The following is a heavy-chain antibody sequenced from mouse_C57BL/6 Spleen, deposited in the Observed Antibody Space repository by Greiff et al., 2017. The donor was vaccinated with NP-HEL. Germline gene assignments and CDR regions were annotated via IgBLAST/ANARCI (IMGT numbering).Heavy chain of an antibody. D-gene: IGHD2-4*01. V-gene: IGHV1-64*01. CDR3: ARSTMITTAPLDY. CDR1: GYTFTSYW. J-gene: IGHJ4*01. Sequence: QVQLQQPGAELVKPGASVKLSCKASGYTFTSYWMHWVKQRPGQGLEWIGMIHPNSGSTNYNEKFKSKATLTVDKSSSTAYMQLSSLTSEDSAVYYCARSTMITTAPLDYWGQGTSVTVSS. CDR2: IHPNSGST.